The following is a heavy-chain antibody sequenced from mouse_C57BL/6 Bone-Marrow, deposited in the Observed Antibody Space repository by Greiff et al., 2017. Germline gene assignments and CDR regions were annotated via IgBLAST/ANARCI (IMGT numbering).Heavy chain of an antibody. CDR2: IYPGSGDT. J-gene: IGHJ2*01. V-gene: IGHV1-55*01. CDR3: TRGKRGYFAY. CDR1: GYTFTSYW. Sequence: QVQLQQPGAELVKPGASVKMSCKASGYTFTSYWITWVKQRPGQGLEWIGGIYPGSGDTNYNEKFKGKATLTVDTSSSTAYMQLSSLTSEDSAVYYCTRGKRGYFAYWGQGTTLTVSS. D-gene: IGHD2-1*01.